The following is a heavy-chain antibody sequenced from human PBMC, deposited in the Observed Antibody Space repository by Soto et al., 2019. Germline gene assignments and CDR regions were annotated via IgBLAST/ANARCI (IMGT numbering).Heavy chain of an antibody. V-gene: IGHV3-7*01. CDR1: GFTFYSSW. D-gene: IGHD3-10*01. J-gene: IGHJ4*02. Sequence: EVRLMESGGGLVHPGGSLRLSCVASGFTFYSSWMAWVRQAPGKGLEWVADIKKDGSEINYVDSVKGRVTISRDNARNXXXXXXXXXXXXXXXXXXXXXXPYYGAIDYWGLGTLVTVSS. CDR3: XXXPYYGAIDY. CDR2: IKKDGSEI.